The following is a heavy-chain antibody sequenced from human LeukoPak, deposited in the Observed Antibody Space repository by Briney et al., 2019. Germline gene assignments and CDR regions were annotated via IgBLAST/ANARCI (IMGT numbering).Heavy chain of an antibody. V-gene: IGHV4-39*07. J-gene: IGHJ6*04. CDR1: GGSISNSRYY. Sequence: SETLSLTCTVSGGSISNSRYYWGWIRQPPGKGLESIGSIYYGGSTFYSPSLKSRVTISVDTSKNQFSLKLSSVTAADTAVYYCARDASWGKGTTVTVSS. CDR2: IYYGGST. CDR3: ARDAS.